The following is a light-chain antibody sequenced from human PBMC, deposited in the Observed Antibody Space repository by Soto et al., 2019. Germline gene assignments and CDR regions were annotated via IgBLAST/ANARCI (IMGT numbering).Light chain of an antibody. CDR2: GAS. Sequence: VLSKAQGTLSLSPGERAALPCRASQSVTSNYLAWYQQKPGQAPSRLIYGASSRATGISDRFSGSGSGTDFTLTISRLEPEDFAVYYCQQYGSSPRTFGQGTKVDIK. V-gene: IGKV3-20*01. J-gene: IGKJ1*01. CDR3: QQYGSSPRT. CDR1: QSVTSNY.